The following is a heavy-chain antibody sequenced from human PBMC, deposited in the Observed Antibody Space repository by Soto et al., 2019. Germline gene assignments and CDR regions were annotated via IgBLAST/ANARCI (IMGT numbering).Heavy chain of an antibody. Sequence: WSFSGYYWSWIRQPPGKGLEWIGEINQSGSTNYNPSLKSRVTISVDTSKNQFSLKLSSVTAADTAVYYCARTYSSSWSPFDYWGQGTLVTVSS. CDR2: INQSGST. J-gene: IGHJ4*02. D-gene: IGHD6-13*01. CDR1: WSFSGYY. CDR3: ARTYSSSWSPFDY. V-gene: IGHV4-34*01.